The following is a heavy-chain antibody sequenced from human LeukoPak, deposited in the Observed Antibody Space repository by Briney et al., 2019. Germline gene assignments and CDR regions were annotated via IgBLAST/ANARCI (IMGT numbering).Heavy chain of an antibody. D-gene: IGHD6-13*01. J-gene: IGHJ4*02. Sequence: GGSLRLSCAASGFTFSSYSMNWVRQAPGKGLEWVANIKQDGAEKYFVDSVRGRFTISRDNAKDSLYLQMNSLRPDDTAVYYCGSGSTWLPRGQGTLVTVSS. CDR1: GFTFSSYS. CDR2: IKQDGAEK. V-gene: IGHV3-7*01. CDR3: GSGSTWLP.